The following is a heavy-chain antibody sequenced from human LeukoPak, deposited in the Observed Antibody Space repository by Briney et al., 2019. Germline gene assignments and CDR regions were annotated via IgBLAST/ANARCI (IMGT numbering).Heavy chain of an antibody. CDR3: ASEVARGY. CDR2: LRSDGSDK. D-gene: IGHD2-21*01. CDR1: GFSFSSYG. J-gene: IGHJ4*02. V-gene: IGHV3-30*02. Sequence: GWSLRLSCAASGFSFSSYGMHWVRQAPGKGLEWAAFLRSDGSDKYYADSVKGRFTISRDNSKNTVYLQMNSLRAEDTAVYYCASEVARGYWGQGTLVTVSS.